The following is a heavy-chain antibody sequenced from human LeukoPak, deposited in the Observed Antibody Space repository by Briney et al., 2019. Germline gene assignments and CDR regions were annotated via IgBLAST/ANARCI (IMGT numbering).Heavy chain of an antibody. V-gene: IGHV1-46*01. Sequence: ASVKVSCKASGYTFTSYYMHWVRQAPGQGLEWMGIINPSGGSTSYAQKFQGRVTMARDMSTSTVYMELSSLRSEDTAVYYCARGGSGSSGSHRFDPWGQGTLVTVSS. CDR1: GYTFTSYY. CDR2: INPSGGST. D-gene: IGHD3-22*01. CDR3: ARGGSGSSGSHRFDP. J-gene: IGHJ5*02.